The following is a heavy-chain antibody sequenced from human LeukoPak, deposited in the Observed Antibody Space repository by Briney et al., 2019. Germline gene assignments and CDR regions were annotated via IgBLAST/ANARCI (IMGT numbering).Heavy chain of an antibody. J-gene: IGHJ4*02. D-gene: IGHD4-17*01. CDR2: IIPIFGTA. CDR1: GYTFTSYA. Sequence: SVKVSCKASGYTFTSYAISWVRQAPGQGLEWMGGIIPIFGTANYAQKFQGRVTITADESTSTAYMELSSLRSEDTAVYYCARDYGDYNYFDYWGQGTLVTVSS. V-gene: IGHV1-69*13. CDR3: ARDYGDYNYFDY.